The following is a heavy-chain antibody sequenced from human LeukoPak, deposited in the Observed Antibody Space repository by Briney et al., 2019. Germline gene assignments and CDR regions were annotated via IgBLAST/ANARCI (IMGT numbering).Heavy chain of an antibody. CDR2: ISSSGSTI. CDR3: ARDRAYSTFDY. D-gene: IGHD3-16*01. J-gene: IGHJ4*02. CDR1: GFTFSSYE. V-gene: IGHV3-48*03. Sequence: PGGSLRLSCAASGFTFSSYEMNWVRQAPGKGLEWVSYISSSGSTIYYADSVKGRFTISRDNVKNSLYLQMDSLRVEDTGVYYCARDRAYSTFDYWGQGTLVTVSS.